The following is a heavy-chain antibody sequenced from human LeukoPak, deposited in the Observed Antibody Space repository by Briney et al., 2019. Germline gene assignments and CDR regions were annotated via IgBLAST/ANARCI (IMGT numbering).Heavy chain of an antibody. CDR3: ARLRYNWNYAVDY. CDR2: IYNSGST. Sequence: PSETLSLTCTVSGGSISSHYWSWIRQPAGKGLEWIGRIYNSGSTNYNPSLKSRVTISLDKSKNQFSLKLSSATAADTAVYYCARLRYNWNYAVDYWGQGTLVTVSS. J-gene: IGHJ4*02. D-gene: IGHD1-7*01. V-gene: IGHV4-4*07. CDR1: GGSISSHY.